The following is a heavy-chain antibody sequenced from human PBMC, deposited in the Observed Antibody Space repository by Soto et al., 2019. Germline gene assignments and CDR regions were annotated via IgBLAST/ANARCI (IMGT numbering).Heavy chain of an antibody. CDR3: ARRAHCSGSRCGFVFDY. J-gene: IGHJ4*02. V-gene: IGHV4-34*01. D-gene: IGHD6-13*01. Sequence: SETLSLTCAVYGGSFSGYYWSWIRQPPGKGLEWIGEINHSGSTNYNPSLKSRVTISVDTSKNQFSLKLSSVTAADTAVYYCARRAHCSGSRCGFVFDYWGQGTLVTGS. CDR1: GGSFSGYY. CDR2: INHSGST.